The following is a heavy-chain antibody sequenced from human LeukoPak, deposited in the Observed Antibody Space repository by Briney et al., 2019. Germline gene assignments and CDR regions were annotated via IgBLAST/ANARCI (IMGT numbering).Heavy chain of an antibody. J-gene: IGHJ4*02. Sequence: GGSLRLSCAASGFTFTSYSMSWVRQAPGKGLEWVSVIYSDGSTYYADSVKGRFTISRDNSKNTLYLQMNNLRAEDTAVYYCARAAYDSNGYTANHDYWGQGTLVTVSS. CDR2: IYSDGST. V-gene: IGHV3-53*01. D-gene: IGHD3-22*01. CDR3: ARAAYDSNGYTANHDY. CDR1: GFTFTSYS.